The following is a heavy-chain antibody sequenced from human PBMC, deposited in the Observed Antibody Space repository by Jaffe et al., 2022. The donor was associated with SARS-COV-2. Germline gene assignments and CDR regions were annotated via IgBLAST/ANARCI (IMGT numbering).Heavy chain of an antibody. V-gene: IGHV3-48*02. D-gene: IGHD2-2*01. CDR2: ISSSSSTI. J-gene: IGHJ4*02. Sequence: EVQLVESGGGLVQPGGSLRLSCAASGFTFSSYSMNWVRQAPGKGLEWVSYISSSSSTIYYADSVKGRFTISRDNAKNSLYLQMNSLRDEDTAVYYCARDIEVVPAAIAQSSAFDYWGQGTLVTVSS. CDR1: GFTFSSYS. CDR3: ARDIEVVPAAIAQSSAFDY.